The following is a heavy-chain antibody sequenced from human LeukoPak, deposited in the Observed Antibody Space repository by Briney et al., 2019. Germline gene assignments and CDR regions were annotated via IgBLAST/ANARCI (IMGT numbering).Heavy chain of an antibody. CDR2: ISYDGSNK. Sequence: GGSLRLSCAASGFTFSSYAMHWVRQAPGKGLEWVAVISYDGSNKYYADSVEGRFTISRDNSKNTLYLQMNSLRAEDTAVYYCARDPTPRIAAAVLDYWGQGTLVTVSS. V-gene: IGHV3-30-3*01. J-gene: IGHJ4*02. CDR3: ARDPTPRIAAAVLDY. D-gene: IGHD6-13*01. CDR1: GFTFSSYA.